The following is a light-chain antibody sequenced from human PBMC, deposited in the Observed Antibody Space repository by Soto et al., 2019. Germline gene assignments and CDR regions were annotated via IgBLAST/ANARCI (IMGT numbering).Light chain of an antibody. CDR1: SSDVGGYNY. J-gene: IGLJ2*01. CDR3: SSYTSSSTVV. V-gene: IGLV2-14*01. Sequence: QSALTQPASVSGSPGQSITISCTGTSSDVGGYNYVSWYQQHPGQAPKLMIYDVSNRPSGVSNRFSGSKSGNTASLTISGLQAEDEAAYYCSSYTSSSTVVFGGGTQLTVL. CDR2: DVS.